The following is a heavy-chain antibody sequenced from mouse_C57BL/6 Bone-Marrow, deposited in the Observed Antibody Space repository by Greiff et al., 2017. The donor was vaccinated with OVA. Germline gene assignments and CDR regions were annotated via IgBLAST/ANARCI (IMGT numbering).Heavy chain of an antibody. D-gene: IGHD2-5*01. CDR3: TRGYSNYYAMDY. V-gene: IGHV1-7*01. J-gene: IGHJ4*01. Sequence: QVQLQQSGAELVRPGASVTLSCKASGYTFTSYWMHWVKQRPGQGLEWIGYINPSSGYTKYNQKFKDKATLTADKSSSTAYMQLRSLTSEDSAVYYCTRGYSNYYAMDYWGQGTSVTVSS. CDR1: GYTFTSYW. CDR2: INPSSGYT.